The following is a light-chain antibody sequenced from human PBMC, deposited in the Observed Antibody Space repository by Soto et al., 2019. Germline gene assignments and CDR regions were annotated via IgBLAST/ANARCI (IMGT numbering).Light chain of an antibody. J-gene: IGKJ2*01. CDR2: DAS. V-gene: IGKV3-11*01. CDR1: QSVSSY. Sequence: EIVLTQSPATLSLSPGERATLTCRASQSVSSYLAWYQQKPGQAPRLLIYDASNRATGIPARFSGSGSGTDFTLTSVNLEIEDFAIYNSNQRSNWYTFGQGTKLEIK. CDR3: NQRSNWYT.